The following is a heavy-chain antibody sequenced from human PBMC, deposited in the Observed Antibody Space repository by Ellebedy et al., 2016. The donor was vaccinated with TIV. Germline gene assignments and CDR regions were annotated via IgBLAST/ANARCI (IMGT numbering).Heavy chain of an antibody. CDR2: IWYDGSNK. CDR1: GFTFSSYG. CDR3: ARGTYDILTTGYYYGMDV. D-gene: IGHD3-9*01. J-gene: IGHJ6*02. Sequence: PGGSLRLSCAASGFTFSSYGMHWVRQAPGKGLEWVAVIWYDGSNKYYADSVKGRFTISRDNSKNTLYLQMNSLRAEDTAVYYCARGTYDILTTGYYYGMDVWGQGTTVTVSS. V-gene: IGHV3-33*08.